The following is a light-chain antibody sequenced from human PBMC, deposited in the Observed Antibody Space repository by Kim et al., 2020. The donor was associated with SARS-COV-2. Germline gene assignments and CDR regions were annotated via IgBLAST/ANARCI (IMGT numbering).Light chain of an antibody. CDR3: SAWDTSLDLWV. CDR1: SNNVGNQG. CDR2: RNG. Sequence: QTAPLTCTGNSNNVGNQGAAWLQQHQGHPPKFLFYRNGNRPSGTSERFSASRSGNTASLTIAGLQPEDEADYYCSAWDTSLDLWVFGGGTQLTVL. J-gene: IGLJ3*02. V-gene: IGLV10-54*01.